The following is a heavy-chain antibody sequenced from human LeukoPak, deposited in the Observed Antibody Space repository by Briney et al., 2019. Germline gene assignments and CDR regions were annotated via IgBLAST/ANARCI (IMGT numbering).Heavy chain of an antibody. J-gene: IGHJ6*02. Sequence: GGSLRLSCAASGFTFSSYAMSWVRQAPGKVLEWVSAISGSGGSTYYADSVKGRFTISRDNSKNTLYLRMNSLRAEDTAVYYCAKDRGIVVVPAAMGRYGMGVWGQGTTVTVSS. D-gene: IGHD2-2*01. V-gene: IGHV3-23*01. CDR1: GFTFSSYA. CDR2: ISGSGGST. CDR3: AKDRGIVVVPAAMGRYGMGV.